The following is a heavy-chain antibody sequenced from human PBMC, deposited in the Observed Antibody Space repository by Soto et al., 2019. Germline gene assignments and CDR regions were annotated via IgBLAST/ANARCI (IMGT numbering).Heavy chain of an antibody. V-gene: IGHV3-7*03. CDR1: GFTFSKNW. CDR2: IKEDGSEK. CDR3: ARGNRNYFYGMDV. J-gene: IGHJ6*02. Sequence: GGSLRLSCAASGFTFSKNWMNWVRQAPGKGLEWVATIKEDGSEKYYVDSVKGRFTISRDNAKNSLYLQMNSLRAEDTAVYYCARGNRNYFYGMDVWGQGTTVTVSS.